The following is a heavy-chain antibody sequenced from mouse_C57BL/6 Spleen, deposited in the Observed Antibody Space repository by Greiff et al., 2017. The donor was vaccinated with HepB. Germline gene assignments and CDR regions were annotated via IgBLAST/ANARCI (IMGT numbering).Heavy chain of an antibody. CDR3: ARKEGNYWYFDV. D-gene: IGHD2-1*01. CDR1: GYTFTSYT. CDR2: INPSSGYT. J-gene: IGHJ1*03. Sequence: VQLQQSGAELARPGASVKMSCKASGYTFTSYTMHWVKQRPGQGLEWIGYINPSSGYTKYNQKFKDKATLTADKSSSTAYMQLSSLTSEDSAFYYCARKEGNYWYFDVWGTGTTVTVSS. V-gene: IGHV1-4*01.